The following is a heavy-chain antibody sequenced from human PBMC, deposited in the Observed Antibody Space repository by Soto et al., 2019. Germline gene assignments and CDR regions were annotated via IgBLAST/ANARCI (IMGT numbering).Heavy chain of an antibody. V-gene: IGHV3-23*01. Sequence: EVQLLGSGGGLVRPGGSLRLSCAASGFTFSIFPMSWVRQAPGKGPEWVAAIKAGGGDTYYAGSVKGRFTISRDNSEKILYLQMNSLTVEDTAMYYCKRDVVASSPPGADYWGQGTLVTVSS. CDR1: GFTFSIFP. D-gene: IGHD5-12*01. CDR2: IKAGGGDT. CDR3: KRDVVASSPPGADY. J-gene: IGHJ4*02.